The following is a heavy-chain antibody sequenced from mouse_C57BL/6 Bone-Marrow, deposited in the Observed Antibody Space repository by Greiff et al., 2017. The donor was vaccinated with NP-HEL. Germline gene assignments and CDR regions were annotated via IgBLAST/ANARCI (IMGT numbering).Heavy chain of an antibody. CDR3: AREDYGSSYGY. CDR1: GYTFTSYW. D-gene: IGHD1-1*01. Sequence: QVQLQQPGAELVMPGASVKLSCKASGYTFTSYWMHWVKQRPGQGLEWIGEIDPSDSYTNYNQKFKGKSTSTVDKSSSTAYMQLSSLTSEDSAVYDCAREDYGSSYGYWGQGTTLTVSS. V-gene: IGHV1-69*01. J-gene: IGHJ2*01. CDR2: IDPSDSYT.